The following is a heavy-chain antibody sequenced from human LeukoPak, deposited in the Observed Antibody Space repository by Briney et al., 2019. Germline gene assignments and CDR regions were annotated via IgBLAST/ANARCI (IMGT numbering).Heavy chain of an antibody. Sequence: ASVKVSCKASGYSFSSFDVNWVRQAAGQGLEWMGWMNPNSGNTGYAQKFQGRVAMTRNTSTNTAYMELSSLRSEDTAVYYSARVTRYYYGMEVWGQRTTVTVYS. CDR2: MNPNSGNT. J-gene: IGHJ6*02. CDR3: ARVTRYYYGMEV. V-gene: IGHV1-8*02. CDR1: GYSFSSFD.